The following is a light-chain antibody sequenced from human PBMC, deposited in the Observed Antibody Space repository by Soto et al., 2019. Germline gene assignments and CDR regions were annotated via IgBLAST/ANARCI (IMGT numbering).Light chain of an antibody. CDR1: QTVRNNY. CDR2: DAS. CDR3: QQFSSYPLT. Sequence: EFVLTQSPGTLSLSPGERATLSCRASQTVRNNYLAWYQQKPGQAPRLLIYDASSRATGIPDRFSGGGSGTDFTLTISRLEPEVFAVYYCQQFSSYPLTFGGGTKV. V-gene: IGKV3-20*01. J-gene: IGKJ4*01.